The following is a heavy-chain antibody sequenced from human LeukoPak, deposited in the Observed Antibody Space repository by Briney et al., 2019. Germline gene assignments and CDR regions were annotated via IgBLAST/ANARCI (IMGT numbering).Heavy chain of an antibody. Sequence: ASVKVSCKASGGTFSSYAISWVRQAPGQGLEWMGWINPNSGGTNFAQRFQGRVTMTRDTSISTAYMELRRLRSDDTALYFCARVLRGYSSGWYYFDYWGQGTLVTVSS. CDR2: INPNSGGT. CDR3: ARVLRGYSSGWYYFDY. CDR1: GGTFSSYA. J-gene: IGHJ4*02. D-gene: IGHD6-19*01. V-gene: IGHV1-2*02.